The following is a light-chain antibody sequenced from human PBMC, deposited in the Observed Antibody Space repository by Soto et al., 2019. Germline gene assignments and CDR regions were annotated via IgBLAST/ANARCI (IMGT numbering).Light chain of an antibody. CDR3: SSYTSSRNYV. Sequence: QSVLTQPRSLSGSPGQSVTISCTGTSSDVGAYNYVSWYQQHPDKAPKLMIYEVSNRPSGVSNRFSGSKSGNTASLTISGLQAEDEADYYCSSYTSSRNYVFGTGTKVTVL. V-gene: IGLV2-14*01. CDR1: SSDVGAYNY. J-gene: IGLJ1*01. CDR2: EVS.